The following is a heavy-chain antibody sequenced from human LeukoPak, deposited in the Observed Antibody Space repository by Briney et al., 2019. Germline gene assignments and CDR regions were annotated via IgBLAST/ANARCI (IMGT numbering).Heavy chain of an antibody. CDR2: INHSGST. D-gene: IGHD3-10*01. J-gene: IGHJ6*03. V-gene: IGHV4-34*01. CDR1: GGSFSGYY. Sequence: SETLSLTCAVYGGSFSGYYWSWIRQPPGKGLEWIGEINHSGSTNYNPSLKSRVTISVDTSKNQFSLKLSSVTAADTAVYYCARDRIVGGSGSVTYYYYMDVWGKGTTVTVSS. CDR3: ARDRIVGGSGSVTYYYYMDV.